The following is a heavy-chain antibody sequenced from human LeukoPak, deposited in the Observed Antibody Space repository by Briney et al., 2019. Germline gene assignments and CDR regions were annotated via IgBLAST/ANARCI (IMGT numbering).Heavy chain of an antibody. V-gene: IGHV4-38-2*02. J-gene: IGHJ4*02. CDR3: ARRANPTYYDYVWGIQYFDY. CDR2: IYHSGST. CDR1: GYSISSGYY. Sequence: SETLSLTCTVSGYSISSGYYWGWIRQPPGKGLEWIGEIYHSGSTNYNPSLKSRVTISVDKSKNQFSLKLSSVTAADTAVYYCARRANPTYYDYVWGIQYFDYWGQGTLVTVSS. D-gene: IGHD3-16*01.